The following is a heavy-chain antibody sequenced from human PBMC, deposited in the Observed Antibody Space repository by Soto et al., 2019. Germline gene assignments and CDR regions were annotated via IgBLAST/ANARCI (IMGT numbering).Heavy chain of an antibody. CDR3: VRDGTKTLRDWFDP. J-gene: IGHJ5*02. Sequence: SETLSLTCTVSGASISGFYWSWIRKSAGKGLEWIGRIYATGTTDYNPSLKSRVMMSVDTSKKQFSLKLRSVTAADTAVYYCVRDGTKTLRDWFDPWGQG. CDR2: IYATGTT. CDR1: GASISGFY. V-gene: IGHV4-4*07. D-gene: IGHD1-1*01.